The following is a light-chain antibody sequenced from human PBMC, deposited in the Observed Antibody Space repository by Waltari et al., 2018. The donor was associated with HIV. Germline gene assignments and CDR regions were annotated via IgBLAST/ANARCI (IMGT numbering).Light chain of an antibody. CDR1: VLARNY. Sequence: SFELTQPSSVSVSPGQTARITCSGDVLARNYARWFKKKPGQAPLLLIYKDNERPSGIPERFSGSSSGTTVTLTISGAQVEDEADYYCYSAADSDEVFGGGTKLTVL. V-gene: IGLV3-27*01. CDR3: YSAADSDEV. J-gene: IGLJ3*02. CDR2: KDN.